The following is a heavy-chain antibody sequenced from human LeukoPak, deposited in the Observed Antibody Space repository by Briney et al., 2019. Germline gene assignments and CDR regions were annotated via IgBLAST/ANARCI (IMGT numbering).Heavy chain of an antibody. V-gene: IGHV4-39*01. J-gene: IGHJ4*02. CDR2: IYYSGST. CDR1: GGSISSGGYY. D-gene: IGHD3-10*01. CDR3: ARGSGGDFDY. Sequence: PSETLSLTCTVSGGSISSGGYYWSWIRQPPGKGLEWIGSIYYSGSTYYNPSLKSRVTISVDTSKNQFSLKLSSVTAADTAVYYCARGSGGDFDYWGQGTLVTVSS.